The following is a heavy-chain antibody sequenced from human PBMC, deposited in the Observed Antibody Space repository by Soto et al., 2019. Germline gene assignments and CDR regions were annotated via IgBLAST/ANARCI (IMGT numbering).Heavy chain of an antibody. V-gene: IGHV4-61*03. D-gene: IGHD5-12*01. CDR3: AGGTDGKKVAY. CDR1: GGSVSSEHYY. J-gene: IGHJ4*02. Sequence: QVQLQESGPGLVKSSETLSLTCTVSGGSVSSEHYYWNWIRQHPGKGLEWIGYFFYTGSTNYNPSLESRLTMSVDVSKNHFSLRFNSVTAADTAVYYGAGGTDGKKVAYWGQGALVTVSS. CDR2: FFYTGST.